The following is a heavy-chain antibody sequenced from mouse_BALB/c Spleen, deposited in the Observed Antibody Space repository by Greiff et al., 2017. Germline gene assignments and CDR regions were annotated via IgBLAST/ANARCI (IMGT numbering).Heavy chain of an antibody. Sequence: VQGVESGPGLVAPSQSLSITCTVSGFSLTGYGVNWVRQPPGKGLEWLGMIWGDGSTDYNSALKSRLSISKDNSKSQVFLKMNSLQTDDTARYYCARGSSFYEDYFDYWGQGTTLTVSS. J-gene: IGHJ2*01. CDR1: GFSLTGYG. V-gene: IGHV2-6-7*01. CDR2: IWGDGST. D-gene: IGHD2-3*01. CDR3: ARGSSFYEDYFDY.